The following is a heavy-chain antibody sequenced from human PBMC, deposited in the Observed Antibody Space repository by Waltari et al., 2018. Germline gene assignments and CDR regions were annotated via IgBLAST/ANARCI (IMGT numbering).Heavy chain of an antibody. CDR3: ASTMVRGIIIDYYYYNMDI. CDR1: GGSISSYY. J-gene: IGHJ6*03. Sequence: QVQLQESCPGLVKPSETLSLTCTVSGGSISSYYWSCIRQPPGKGLEWIGYIYFSWNTNYNPSLKSRVTISVDTSKNQLSLKLSSVTAADTAVYYCASTMVRGIIIDYYYYNMDICGKGTTVTIAS. D-gene: IGHD3-10*01. V-gene: IGHV4-59*01. CDR2: IYFSWNT.